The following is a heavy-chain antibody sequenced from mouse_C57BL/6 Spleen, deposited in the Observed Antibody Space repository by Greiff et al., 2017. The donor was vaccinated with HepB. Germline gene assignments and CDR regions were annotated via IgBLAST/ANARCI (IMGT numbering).Heavy chain of an antibody. V-gene: IGHV5-17*01. Sequence: EVQGVESGGGLVKPGGSLKLSCAASGFTFSDYGMHWVRQAPEKGLEWVAYISSGNSTIYYAATVKGRFTISRDNAKNTLFLQITSRRSEDTAMYYCARGYYYGSKDYWGQGTTLTVSS. CDR2: ISSGNSTI. D-gene: IGHD1-1*01. CDR1: GFTFSDYG. J-gene: IGHJ2*01. CDR3: ARGYYYGSKDY.